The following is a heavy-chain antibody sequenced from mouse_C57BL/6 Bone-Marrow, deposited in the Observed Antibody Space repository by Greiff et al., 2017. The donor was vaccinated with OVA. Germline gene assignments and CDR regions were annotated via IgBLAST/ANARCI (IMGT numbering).Heavy chain of an antibody. Sequence: VKLMESDAELVKPGASVKISCKVSGYTFTDHTIHWMKQRPEQGLEWIGYIYPRDGSTKYNEKFKGKATLTADKSSSTAYMQLNSLTSEDSAVYFCARREPYGSSSRGNFDVWGTGTTVTVSS. D-gene: IGHD1-1*01. J-gene: IGHJ1*03. CDR3: ARREPYGSSSRGNFDV. CDR2: IYPRDGST. CDR1: GYTFTDHT. V-gene: IGHV1-78*01.